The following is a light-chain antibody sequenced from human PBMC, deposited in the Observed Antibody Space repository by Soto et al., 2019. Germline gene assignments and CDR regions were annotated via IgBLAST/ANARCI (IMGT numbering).Light chain of an antibody. CDR2: AAS. J-gene: IGKJ4*01. Sequence: DIQLTQSPSFLSASVGDRVTITCRASQGFNSYLAWYQQKPGKPPKLLIYAASTLQSGVPSRFSGSGSGTEFTLTISSLQPEDFATYYCQQVHSYPRTFGGGTKVAIK. CDR3: QQVHSYPRT. CDR1: QGFNSY. V-gene: IGKV1-9*01.